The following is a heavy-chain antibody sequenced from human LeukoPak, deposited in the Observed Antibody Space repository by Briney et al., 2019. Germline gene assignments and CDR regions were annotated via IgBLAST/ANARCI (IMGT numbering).Heavy chain of an antibody. J-gene: IGHJ4*02. CDR2: ISGSGGST. D-gene: IGHD3-22*01. Sequence: GGSLRLSCAASGFTFSSYAMSWVRQAPGKGLEWVSAISGSGGSTYYADSVKGRFTISRDNSKNALYLQMNSLRAEDTAVYYCAKDPSYYYDSSGYYSSYGVDYWGQGTLVTVSS. CDR1: GFTFSSYA. CDR3: AKDPSYYYDSSGYYSSYGVDY. V-gene: IGHV3-23*01.